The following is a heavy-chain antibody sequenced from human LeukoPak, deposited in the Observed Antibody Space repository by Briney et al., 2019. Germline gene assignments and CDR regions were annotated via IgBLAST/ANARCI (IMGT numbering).Heavy chain of an antibody. CDR1: GGSISSSSYY. CDR3: ARESSYDSSGYYFNY. CDR2: IYYSGST. Sequence: SETLSLTCTVSGGSISSSSYYWGWIRQPPGKGLEWIGSIYYSGSTYYNPSLKSRVTISVDTSKNQFSLKLSSVTAADTAVYYCARESSYDSSGYYFNYWGQGTLVTVSS. D-gene: IGHD3-22*01. J-gene: IGHJ4*02. V-gene: IGHV4-39*07.